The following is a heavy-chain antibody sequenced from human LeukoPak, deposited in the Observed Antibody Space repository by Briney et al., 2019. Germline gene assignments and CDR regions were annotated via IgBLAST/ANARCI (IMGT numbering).Heavy chain of an antibody. CDR3: ARSHSAYSYDY. V-gene: IGHV1-2*02. Sequence: GASVKVSCKASGYTLSAYYMHWVRQAPGQGLEGMGWINANNGDTVYAQKFQGRVTMTRDTSISTAYMELSRLRSDDTAVYYCARSHSAYSYDYWGQGTLVIVSS. J-gene: IGHJ4*02. CDR2: INANNGDT. D-gene: IGHD3-22*01. CDR1: GYTLSAYY.